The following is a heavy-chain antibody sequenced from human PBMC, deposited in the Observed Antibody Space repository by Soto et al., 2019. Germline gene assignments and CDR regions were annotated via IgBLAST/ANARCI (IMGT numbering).Heavy chain of an antibody. CDR2: INANSGGT. Sequence: ASVKVSCKASGYTFTSYAMHWVRQAPGQRLEWMGWINANSGGTNYAQKFQGWVTITRDTSISTAYMELSRLRSDDTAVYYCAREYGYCSGGSCRVSSRGMDVWGQGTTVTVS. J-gene: IGHJ6*02. CDR1: GYTFTSYA. D-gene: IGHD2-15*01. CDR3: AREYGYCSGGSCRVSSRGMDV. V-gene: IGHV1-2*04.